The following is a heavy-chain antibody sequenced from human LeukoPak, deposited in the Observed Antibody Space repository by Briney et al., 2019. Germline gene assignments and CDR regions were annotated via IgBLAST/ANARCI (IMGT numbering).Heavy chain of an antibody. Sequence: ASVKVSCKASGYTFTSYGISWVRQAPGQGLEWMGWISAYNGNTNYAQKLQGRVTMTTDTSTSTAYMELRSLRSDDTAVYYCASQSDSGRYAGWYFDYWGQGTLVTVSS. J-gene: IGHJ4*02. CDR3: ASQSDSGRYAGWYFDY. D-gene: IGHD1-26*01. V-gene: IGHV1-18*01. CDR2: ISAYNGNT. CDR1: GYTFTSYG.